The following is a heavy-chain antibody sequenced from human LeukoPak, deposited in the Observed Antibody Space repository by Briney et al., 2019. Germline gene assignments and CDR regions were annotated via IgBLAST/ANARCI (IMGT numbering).Heavy chain of an antibody. J-gene: IGHJ6*02. Sequence: SETLPLTCTVSGGSISSSNYYWGWIRQPPGKGLEWIGSIYYSGSTYYNPSLKSRVTISVDTSKNQFSLKLSSVTAADTAVYYCARCSPIAAAGPYYYGMDVWGQGTTVTVSS. D-gene: IGHD6-13*01. CDR2: IYYSGST. V-gene: IGHV4-39*01. CDR1: GGSISSSNYY. CDR3: ARCSPIAAAGPYYYGMDV.